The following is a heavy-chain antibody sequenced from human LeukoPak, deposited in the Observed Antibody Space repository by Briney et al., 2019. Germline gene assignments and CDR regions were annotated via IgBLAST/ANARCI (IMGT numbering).Heavy chain of an antibody. CDR3: ARAFDC. CDR2: IKVDGSEE. V-gene: IGHV3-7*04. J-gene: IGHJ4*02. Sequence: TGGSLRLSCAASGFTFSTYCMSWVRQAPGKGLEWVANIKVDGSEEYYVDSVKGRFTISRDNAKSSLFLQMNSLRAEDTAVYYCARAFDCWGQGTLVTVSS. CDR1: GFTFSTYC.